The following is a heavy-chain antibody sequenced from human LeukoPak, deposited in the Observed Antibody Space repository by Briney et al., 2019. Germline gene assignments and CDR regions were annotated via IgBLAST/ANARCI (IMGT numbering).Heavy chain of an antibody. Sequence: ASVKVSCKVSGYTLTELSMHWVRQAPGKGLEWMGGFDPEDGETIYAQKFQGRVTMTTDTSTSTAYMELRSLRSDDTAVYYCARDSAPIAAILNDAFDIWGQGTMVTVSS. CDR3: ARDSAPIAAILNDAFDI. CDR1: GYTLTELS. D-gene: IGHD6-13*01. V-gene: IGHV1-24*01. J-gene: IGHJ3*02. CDR2: FDPEDGET.